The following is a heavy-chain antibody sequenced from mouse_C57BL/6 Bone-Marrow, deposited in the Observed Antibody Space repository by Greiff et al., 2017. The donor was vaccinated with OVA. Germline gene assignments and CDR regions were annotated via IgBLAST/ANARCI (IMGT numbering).Heavy chain of an antibody. Sequence: DVQLQESGPGLVKPSQSLSLTCSVTGYSITSGYYWNWIRQFPGNKLEWMGYISYDGSNNYNPSLKNRISITRDTSKNQFFLKLNSVTTEDTATYYCASGHYYGTDYFDYWGQGTTLTVSS. CDR2: ISYDGSN. J-gene: IGHJ2*01. D-gene: IGHD1-1*01. V-gene: IGHV3-6*01. CDR1: GYSITSGYY. CDR3: ASGHYYGTDYFDY.